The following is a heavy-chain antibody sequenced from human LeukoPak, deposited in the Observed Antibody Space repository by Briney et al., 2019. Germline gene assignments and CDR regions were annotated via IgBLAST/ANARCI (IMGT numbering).Heavy chain of an antibody. Sequence: SETLSLTCAVYGGSFSGYYWSWIRQPPGKGLEWIGEINHSGSTNYNPSLKSRVTISVETTKTQFSLKLSSVTAADTAVYYCARGKPRYDFWSGYYRLAFDYWGQGTLVTVSS. CDR2: INHSGST. D-gene: IGHD3-3*01. V-gene: IGHV4-34*01. J-gene: IGHJ4*02. CDR1: GGSFSGYY. CDR3: ARGKPRYDFWSGYYRLAFDY.